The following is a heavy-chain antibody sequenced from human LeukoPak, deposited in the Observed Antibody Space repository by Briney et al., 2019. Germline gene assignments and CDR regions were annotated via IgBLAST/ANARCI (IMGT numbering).Heavy chain of an antibody. V-gene: IGHV4-34*01. CDR1: GGSFSGYY. D-gene: IGHD2-2*01. J-gene: IGHJ4*02. Sequence: SETLSLTCAVYGGSFSGYYWSWIRQPPGKGLEWVGEINHSGSTNYNPSLKSRVTISVDTSKNQFSLKLSSVTAADTAVYDCARGGPRCDSTSCYDWGFDYWGQGTLVTVSS. CDR3: ARGGPRCDSTSCYDWGFDY. CDR2: INHSGST.